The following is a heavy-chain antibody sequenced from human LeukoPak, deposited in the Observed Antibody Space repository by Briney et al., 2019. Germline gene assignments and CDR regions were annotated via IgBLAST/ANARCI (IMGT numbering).Heavy chain of an antibody. CDR1: GFTFDDYA. D-gene: IGHD3-22*01. V-gene: IGHV4-59*01. CDR3: ARGQWLPVFDF. Sequence: PGGSLRLSCAASGFTFDDYAMHWIRQPPGKGLEWIGYFYHSGSTNYNPSLKSRVTISVDTSKNHFSLKLSSVTAADTAVYYCARGQWLPVFDFWGQGTLVTVSS. CDR2: FYHSGST. J-gene: IGHJ4*02.